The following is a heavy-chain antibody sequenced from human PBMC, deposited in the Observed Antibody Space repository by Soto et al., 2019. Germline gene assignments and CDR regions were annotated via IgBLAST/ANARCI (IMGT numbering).Heavy chain of an antibody. CDR2: ISCSSGSI. Sequence: GGSLRLSCAASGFTFDDYAMHWVRQAPGKGLEWVSGISCSSGSIDYADSVKGRFTISRDNAKNSLYLQMNSLRAEDTAVYYCARVPARDTFYSSALDFWGKGTTVTVSS. J-gene: IGHJ6*04. D-gene: IGHD6-25*01. CDR1: GFTFDDYA. CDR3: ARVPARDTFYSSALDF. V-gene: IGHV3-9*01.